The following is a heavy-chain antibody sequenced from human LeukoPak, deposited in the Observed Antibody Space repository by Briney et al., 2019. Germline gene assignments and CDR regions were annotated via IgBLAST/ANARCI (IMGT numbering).Heavy chain of an antibody. Sequence: GGSLRLSCTASGFTFGDYAMSWFRQAPGKGLEWVGFIRSKAYGGTTEYAASVKGRFTISRDDSKSIAYLQMNSLKTEDTAVYYCTRDDITMIVVVPPLDWGQGTLVTVSS. J-gene: IGHJ4*02. V-gene: IGHV3-49*03. D-gene: IGHD3-22*01. CDR2: IRSKAYGGTT. CDR1: GFTFGDYA. CDR3: TRDDITMIVVVPPLD.